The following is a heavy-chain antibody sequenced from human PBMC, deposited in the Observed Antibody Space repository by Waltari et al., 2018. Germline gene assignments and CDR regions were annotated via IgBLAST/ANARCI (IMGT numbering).Heavy chain of an antibody. CDR2: IWYDGSNK. CDR3: ASRSPALDY. V-gene: IGHV3-33*08. J-gene: IGHJ4*02. Sequence: QVQLVESGGGVVQPGRSLRLSCVVSGFTLSTYGMHWVRQAPGKGLEWVAVIWYDGSNKCYADSVKGRFTISRDNSKNTLYLQMNSLRPEDTAMYYCASRSPALDYWGQGTLVTVSS. CDR1: GFTLSTYG.